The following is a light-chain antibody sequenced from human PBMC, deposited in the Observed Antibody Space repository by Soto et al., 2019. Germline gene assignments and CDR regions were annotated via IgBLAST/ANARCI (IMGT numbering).Light chain of an antibody. J-gene: IGKJ1*01. CDR3: QQYGSSPRT. V-gene: IGKV3-20*01. CDR1: ESIYSAY. CDR2: DAS. Sequence: EVVLTQSPATLSVSPGERATLSCRASESIYSAYLGWYQQKPGQAPRLLIYDASNRASGIPARFSGSGSGTDFTLIISRLEPEDFAVYYCQQYGSSPRTFGQGTKVDIK.